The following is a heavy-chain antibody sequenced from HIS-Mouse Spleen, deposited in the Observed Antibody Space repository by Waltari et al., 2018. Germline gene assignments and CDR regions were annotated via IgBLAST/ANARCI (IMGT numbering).Heavy chain of an antibody. Sequence: QVTLRESGPALVKPTQTLTLTCPLPASPLSPSGLAVSWIRQPPGKALEWLARIDWDDDKYYSTSLKTRLTISKDTSKNQVVLTMTNMDPVDTATYYCARIAEGYSSGWYAFDYWGQGTLVTVSS. CDR1: ASPLSPSGLA. J-gene: IGHJ4*02. V-gene: IGHV2-70*15. CDR3: ARIAEGYSSGWYAFDY. D-gene: IGHD6-19*01. CDR2: IDWDDDK.